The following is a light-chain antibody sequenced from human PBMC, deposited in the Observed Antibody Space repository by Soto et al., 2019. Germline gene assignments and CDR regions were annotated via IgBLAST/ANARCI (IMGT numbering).Light chain of an antibody. V-gene: IGKV3-15*01. CDR3: QQYNSWLT. CDR1: QSISNN. Sequence: IVMTQSPATLSVSPGERATLSCRASQSISNNLAWYQQKPGQAPRLLIYGASTRATGIPARFSGGGSGTEFSLNISSLQSEDFAVYYCQQYNSWLTFGGGTKVEIK. J-gene: IGKJ4*01. CDR2: GAS.